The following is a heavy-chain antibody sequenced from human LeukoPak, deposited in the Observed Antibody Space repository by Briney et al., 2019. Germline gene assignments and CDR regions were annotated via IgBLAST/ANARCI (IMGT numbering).Heavy chain of an antibody. V-gene: IGHV1-8*01. J-gene: IGHJ4*02. CDR1: GYAFNIYD. CDR2: MNPDRCNT. Sequence: SVRVSCKASGYAFNIYDINWVRQATGQGLEWMGWMNPDRCNTRFAQKSQGRVTMTRNTSITTAYMELSSLRFEDTAVYYCAVHLPGDYLDRWGQGTLVTVSS. CDR3: AVHLPGDYLDR.